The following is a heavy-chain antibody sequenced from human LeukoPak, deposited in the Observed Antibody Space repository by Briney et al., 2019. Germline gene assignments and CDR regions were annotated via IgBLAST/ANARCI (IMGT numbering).Heavy chain of an antibody. V-gene: IGHV3-73*01. CDR3: TRDSGTYNWFDP. CDR2: IDKKDKGYATAT. D-gene: IGHD1-26*01. CDR1: GFTFSGSA. Sequence: RGSLKLSCAASGFTFSGSAIHWVGQSSGKGLEWVGQIDKKDKGYATATAYAASVKGRFTISRDDSINTAYLQMKSLKTEDTALYYCTRDSGTYNWFDPWGQGTLVTVSS. J-gene: IGHJ5*02.